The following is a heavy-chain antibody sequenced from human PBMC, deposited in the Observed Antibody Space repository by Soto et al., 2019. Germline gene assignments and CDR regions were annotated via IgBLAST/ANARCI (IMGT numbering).Heavy chain of an antibody. CDR3: ATLPGRVYYYGMDV. CDR1: GYTFTSYD. J-gene: IGHJ6*02. V-gene: IGHV1-8*01. Sequence: GASVKVSCKASGYTFTSYDINWVRQATGQGLEWMGWMNPNSGNTGYAQKFQGRVTMTRNTSISTAYMELSSLRSEDTAVYYCATLPGRVYYYGMDVWGQGTTVTVSS. CDR2: MNPNSGNT.